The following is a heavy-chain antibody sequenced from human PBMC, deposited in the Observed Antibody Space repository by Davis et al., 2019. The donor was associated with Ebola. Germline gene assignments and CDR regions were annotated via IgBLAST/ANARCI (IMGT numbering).Heavy chain of an antibody. CDR2: INPSGGST. J-gene: IGHJ5*02. D-gene: IGHD6-19*01. CDR3: ARAPWQWPDHP. Sequence: AASVKVSCKASGYTFTSYYMHWVRQAPGQGLEWMGIINPSGGSTSYAQKFQGRVTMTTDTSTSTAYMELRSLRSDDTAVYYCARAPWQWPDHPWGQGTLVTVSS. CDR1: GYTFTSYY. V-gene: IGHV1-46*01.